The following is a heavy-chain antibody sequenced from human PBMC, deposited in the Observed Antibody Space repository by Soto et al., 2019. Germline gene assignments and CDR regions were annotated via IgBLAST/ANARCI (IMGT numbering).Heavy chain of an antibody. V-gene: IGHV4-30-4*01. J-gene: IGHJ4*01. CDR2: ISYSGST. CDR1: GGSISSGGYY. Sequence: QVQLQESGPGLVQPSQTLSLTCTVSGGSISSGGYYWSWIRQPPGTGLEWIGHISYSGSTYYNTSLQSRVTPSVDTSRNPFSLTVHSVTAAPTAVYYCASRVLHWGQGTLVTLSS. CDR3: ASRVLH.